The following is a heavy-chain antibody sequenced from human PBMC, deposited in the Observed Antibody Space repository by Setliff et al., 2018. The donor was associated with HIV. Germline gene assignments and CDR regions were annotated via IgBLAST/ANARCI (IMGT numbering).Heavy chain of an antibody. CDR3: VTDRGIRGQQSFI. Sequence: PGGSLRLSCAVSGFTLTSSWIHWVRQAPGKGLVWVSRFRGDDRTTNYADSVKGRFTISRDNVKNSLYLQMNSLRAEDTAVYYCVTDRGIRGQQSFIWGHGTLVTVSS. V-gene: IGHV3-74*01. CDR2: FRGDDRTT. CDR1: GFTLTSSW. J-gene: IGHJ4*01. D-gene: IGHD3-10*01.